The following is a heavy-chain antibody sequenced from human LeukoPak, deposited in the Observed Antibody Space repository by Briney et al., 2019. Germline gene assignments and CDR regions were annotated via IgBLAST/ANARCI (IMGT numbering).Heavy chain of an antibody. CDR2: ISTLGHTI. CDR1: GFIFSDYY. Sequence: GGSLRLSCAASGFIFSDYYMTWIRQAPGKGLEWISYISTLGHTIYYADSVKGRFTISRDNAKNSLYLQMNNRRADDTAVYYCAYSGRFGELFDWGQGTLVTVSS. V-gene: IGHV3-11*01. CDR3: AYSGRFGELFD. J-gene: IGHJ4*02. D-gene: IGHD3-10*01.